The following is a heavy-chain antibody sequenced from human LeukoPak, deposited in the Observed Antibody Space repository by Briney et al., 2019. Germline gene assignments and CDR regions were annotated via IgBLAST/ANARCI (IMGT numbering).Heavy chain of an antibody. CDR1: GDSVSSNSAA. D-gene: IGHD6-6*01. Sequence: SQTLSLTCAISGDSVSSNSAAWNWRRQSPSRGLEWLGRTYYRSKWYNNYAVSVKSRITINPDTPKNQFSLQLNSVTPEDTAVYYCARTDEGYSSSSFPDYWGQGTLVTVSS. V-gene: IGHV6-1*01. J-gene: IGHJ4*02. CDR3: ARTDEGYSSSSFPDY. CDR2: TYYRSKWYN.